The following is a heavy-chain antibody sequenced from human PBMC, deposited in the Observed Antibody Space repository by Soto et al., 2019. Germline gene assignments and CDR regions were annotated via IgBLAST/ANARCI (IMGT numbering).Heavy chain of an antibody. Sequence: QVQLVQSGAEVKKPGSSVRVSCKASGTIFSSYTISWVRQAPGQGLEWMGRIIPILGETNSAQKFKGRVTLTADKSTNTAYMELNSLRLEGTALYYCARGLGGRMDDWGQGTTVTVSS. D-gene: IGHD3-16*01. J-gene: IGHJ6*02. CDR1: GTIFSSYT. CDR3: ARGLGGRMDD. V-gene: IGHV1-69*08. CDR2: IIPILGET.